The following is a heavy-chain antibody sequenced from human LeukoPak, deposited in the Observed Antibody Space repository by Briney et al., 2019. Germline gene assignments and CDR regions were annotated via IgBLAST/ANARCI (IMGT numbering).Heavy chain of an antibody. D-gene: IGHD1-1*01. CDR3: AREGTSGTHLNWFDP. CDR2: IYGSGST. J-gene: IGHJ5*02. CDR1: GGSISTYY. Sequence: PETLSLTCTVSGGSISTYYWSWIRQPPGKGLEWIGHIYGSGSTNYNPSLKSRVTLSVDTSKNQFSLKLSSVTAADTAVYYCAREGTSGTHLNWFDPWGQGTLVTVSS. V-gene: IGHV4-59*01.